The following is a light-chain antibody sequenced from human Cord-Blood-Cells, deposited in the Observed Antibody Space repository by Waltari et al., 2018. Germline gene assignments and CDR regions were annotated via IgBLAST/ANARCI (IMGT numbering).Light chain of an antibody. CDR1: SSDVGGYNY. Sequence: QSALTQPASVSGSPGQSITISCTGTSSDVGGYNYVSWYQQHPGKAPKLMIYDVSKRASGVSNRFSGAKSGNTASLTMSGLQAEEEADYYCSSYTSSSTLFGGGTKLTVL. V-gene: IGLV2-14*01. CDR2: DVS. CDR3: SSYTSSSTL. J-gene: IGLJ2*01.